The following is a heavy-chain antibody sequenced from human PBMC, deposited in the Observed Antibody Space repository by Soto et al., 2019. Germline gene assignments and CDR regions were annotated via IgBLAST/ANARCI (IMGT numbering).Heavy chain of an antibody. CDR3: TTRDILEDPAAADYYYGADV. J-gene: IGHJ6*02. V-gene: IGHV3-15*01. CDR1: GFTFSNAW. Sequence: PGGSLRLSCAASGFTFSNAWMSWVRQAPGKGLEWVGRIKSETDGGTTDYAAPVKGRFTISRDDSKNTLYLQMNSLKTEDTAVYYCTTRDILEDPAAADYYYGADVGGHRITV. CDR2: IKSETDGGTT. D-gene: IGHD2-2*01.